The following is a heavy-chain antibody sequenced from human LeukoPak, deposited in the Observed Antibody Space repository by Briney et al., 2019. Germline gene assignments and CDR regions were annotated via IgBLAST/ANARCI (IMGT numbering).Heavy chain of an antibody. CDR3: AKAGMATYFEREDY. CDR1: GFTFSNYG. D-gene: IGHD5-24*01. V-gene: IGHV3-30*18. CDR2: ISYDGSNK. J-gene: IGHJ4*02. Sequence: GRSLRVSCAASGFTFSNYGMHWVRQAPGKGLEWVAVISYDGSNKYYADSVKGRFTISRDNSRNTLYLQMNSLTAEDTAVYYCAKAGMATYFEREDYWGQGTLVTVSS.